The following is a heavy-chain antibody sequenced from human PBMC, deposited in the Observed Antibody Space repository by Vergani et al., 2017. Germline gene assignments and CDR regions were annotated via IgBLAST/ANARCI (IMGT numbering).Heavy chain of an antibody. J-gene: IGHJ4*01. D-gene: IGHD2/OR15-2a*01. Sequence: EVHLLESGGGLVQSGGSLRLSCAASGFTFSNSAVSWVRQAPGLGLAWVSSISGPDLSTYYADSVKGRFAISRDNSTNTVFLQMHSLRAEDTAIYYCVKEKIDLGSYFFDSWCHGILVTVSS. V-gene: IGHV3-23*01. CDR3: VKEKIDLGSYFFDS. CDR1: GFTFSNSA. CDR2: ISGPDLST.